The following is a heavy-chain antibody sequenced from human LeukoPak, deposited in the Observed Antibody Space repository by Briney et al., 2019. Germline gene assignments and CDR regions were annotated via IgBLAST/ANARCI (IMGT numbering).Heavy chain of an antibody. CDR2: ISSSSSTI. CDR1: GFTFSSYE. J-gene: IGHJ6*03. D-gene: IGHD5-18*01. V-gene: IGHV3-48*01. CDR3: ARDLSPVDTAMVTSYYYYYYYMDV. Sequence: GGSLRLSCAASGFTFSSYEMNWVRQAPGKGLEWVSYISSSSSTIYYADSVKGRFTISRDNAKNSLYLQMNSLRAEDTAVYYCARDLSPVDTAMVTSYYYYYYYMDVWGKGTTVTVSS.